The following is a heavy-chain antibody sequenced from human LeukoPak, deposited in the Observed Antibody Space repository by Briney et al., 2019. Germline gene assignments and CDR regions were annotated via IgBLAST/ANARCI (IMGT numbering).Heavy chain of an antibody. CDR1: GFTFSSYW. CDR2: INRDGSDK. J-gene: IGHJ1*01. CDR3: ASQDVLHNGAHWVHLQH. D-gene: IGHD2-8*01. Sequence: TGGSLRLSCAASGFTFSSYWMAWVRQAPGKGLEWVANINRDGSDKNYVDSVKGRFTISRDNAKSSLYLQMNSLRAEDTAVYYCASQDVLHNGAHWVHLQHWGQGTLATVSS. V-gene: IGHV3-7*05.